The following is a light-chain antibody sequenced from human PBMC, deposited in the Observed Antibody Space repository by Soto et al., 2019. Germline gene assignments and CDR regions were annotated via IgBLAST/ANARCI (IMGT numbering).Light chain of an antibody. CDR2: DVA. V-gene: IGLV2-8*01. Sequence: QSALTQAPSASGSPGQSVTISCTGTSSDVGGYNYVSWYQQHPGKPPKLMIYDVAKRPSGVPDRFSGSKSGNTASLTVAGRQDEDEADYYCSSFAGSNNSYVFGTGTQLTVL. J-gene: IGLJ1*01. CDR1: SSDVGGYNY. CDR3: SSFAGSNNSYV.